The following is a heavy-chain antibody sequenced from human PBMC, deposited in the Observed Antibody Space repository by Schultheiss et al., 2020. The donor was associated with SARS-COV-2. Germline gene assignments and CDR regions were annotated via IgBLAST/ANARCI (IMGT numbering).Heavy chain of an antibody. CDR1: RGSFSAFY. D-gene: IGHD6-13*01. V-gene: IGHV4-34*01. CDR2: IHHSGRT. J-gene: IGHJ5*02. CDR3: ATQLVLGWFDP. Sequence: SETLSLTCTFNRGSFSAFYWSWIRQTPGKGLEWIGEIHHSGRTNYNPSLKSRVTISLDTSKNQLSLKLSSVTAADTAVYYCATQLVLGWFDPWGQGTLVTVSS.